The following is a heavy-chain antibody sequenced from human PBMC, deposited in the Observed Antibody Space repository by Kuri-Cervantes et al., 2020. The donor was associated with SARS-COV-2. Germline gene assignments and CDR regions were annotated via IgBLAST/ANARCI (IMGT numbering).Heavy chain of an antibody. CDR3: ARDAPSYYDSSGLTDY. CDR1: GCKFGESA. J-gene: IGHJ4*02. D-gene: IGHD3-22*01. V-gene: IGHV3-21*01. Sequence: GESLKISCAASGCKFGESAIQRVRQPPGEGLEWVSSISSSSSYIYYADSVKGRFTISRDNAKNSLYLQMNSLRAEETAVYYCARDAPSYYDSSGLTDYWGQGTLVTVSS. CDR2: ISSSSSYI.